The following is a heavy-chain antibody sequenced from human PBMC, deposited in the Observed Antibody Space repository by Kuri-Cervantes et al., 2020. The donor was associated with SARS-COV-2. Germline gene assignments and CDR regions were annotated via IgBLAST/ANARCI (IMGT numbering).Heavy chain of an antibody. D-gene: IGHD3-3*01. J-gene: IGHJ6*02. CDR1: GFSFSNYA. Sequence: GGSLRLSCAASGFSFSNYAMSWVRQAPGRGLEWVAVVYSSDARTYYADSAKGRFSISRDNSKNTVYLQMNSLRAEDTALYYCAKDMGTIFGVVIGSGYGMDVWGQGTTVTVSS. V-gene: IGHV3-23*03. CDR2: VYSSDART. CDR3: AKDMGTIFGVVIGSGYGMDV.